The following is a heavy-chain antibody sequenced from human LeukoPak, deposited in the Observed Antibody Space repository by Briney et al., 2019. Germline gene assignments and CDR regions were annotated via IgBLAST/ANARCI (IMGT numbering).Heavy chain of an antibody. CDR3: ARVMGWFGELFYYGMDV. CDR1: GFTFSSYW. Sequence: GGSLRLSCAASGFTFSSYWMSWVRQAPGKGLEWVANIKQDGSEKYYVDSVKGRFTIFRDNAKNSPYLQMNSLRAEDTAVYYCARVMGWFGELFYYGMDVWGQGTTVTVSS. V-gene: IGHV3-7*04. CDR2: IKQDGSEK. J-gene: IGHJ6*02. D-gene: IGHD3-10*01.